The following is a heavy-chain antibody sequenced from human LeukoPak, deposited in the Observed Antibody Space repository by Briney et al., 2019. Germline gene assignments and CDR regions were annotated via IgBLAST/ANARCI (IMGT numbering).Heavy chain of an antibody. J-gene: IGHJ4*02. CDR2: ISSNSCYI. CDR1: GFTFDDYG. V-gene: IGHV3-21*06. CDR3: ARVAEAAAFDS. D-gene: IGHD6-13*01. Sequence: GGSLRLSCAASGFTFDDYGMSWVRQAPGEGLEWVSSISSNSCYIYYADSMRGRFTISRDNAKNSLYLQMNSLKPEDTAVYYCARVAEAAAFDSWGQGTLVTVSS.